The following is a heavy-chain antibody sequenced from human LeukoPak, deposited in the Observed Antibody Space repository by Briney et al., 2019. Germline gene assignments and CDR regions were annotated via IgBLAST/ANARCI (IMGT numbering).Heavy chain of an antibody. V-gene: IGHV4-30-4*08. CDR3: AREGVGDFWSGSGYYFDY. CDR1: GYSISSGYY. CDR2: IYYSGST. D-gene: IGHD3-3*01. Sequence: SETLSLTCTVSGYSISSGYYWGWIRQPPGKGLEWIGYIYYSGSTYYNPSLKSRVTISVDTSKNQFSLKLSSVTAADTAVYYCAREGVGDFWSGSGYYFDYWGQGTLVTVSS. J-gene: IGHJ4*02.